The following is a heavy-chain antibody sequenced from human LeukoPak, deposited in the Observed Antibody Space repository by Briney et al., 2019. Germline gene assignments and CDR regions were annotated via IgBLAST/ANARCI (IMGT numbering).Heavy chain of an antibody. CDR2: ISSSSSTI. CDR3: AREKVEAAAGGPFDY. J-gene: IGHJ4*02. D-gene: IGHD6-13*01. V-gene: IGHV3-48*01. Sequence: GGSLRLSCAASGFTFSSYSMNWVRQAPGKGLEWVSYISSSSSTIYYADSVKGRFTISRDNAKNTLYLQMNSLRAEDTAVYYCAREKVEAAAGGPFDYWGQGTLVTVSS. CDR1: GFTFSSYS.